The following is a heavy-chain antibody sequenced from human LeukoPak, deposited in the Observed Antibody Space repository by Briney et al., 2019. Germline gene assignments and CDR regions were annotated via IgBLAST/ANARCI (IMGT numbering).Heavy chain of an antibody. J-gene: IGHJ4*02. CDR1: GGSFSGYY. V-gene: IGHV4-34*01. D-gene: IGHD3-22*01. Sequence: SETLSLTCAVYGGSFSGYYWSWIRQPPGKGLEWIGEINHSGSTNYNPPLKSRVTISVDTSKNQFSLKLSSVTAADTAVYYCARVRYGIVVWGQGTLVTVSS. CDR2: INHSGST. CDR3: ARVRYGIVV.